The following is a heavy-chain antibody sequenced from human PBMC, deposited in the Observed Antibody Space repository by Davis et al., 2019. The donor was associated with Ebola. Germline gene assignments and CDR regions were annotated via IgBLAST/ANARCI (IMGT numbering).Heavy chain of an antibody. CDR3: AKEKGDYGGNEFDY. D-gene: IGHD4-23*01. Sequence: GESLKISCAASGFTFSSYSMNWVRQAPGKGLEWVSSISSSSSYIYYADSVKGRFTISRDNSKNTLYLQMNSLRAEDTAVYYCAKEKGDYGGNEFDYWGQGTLVTVSS. J-gene: IGHJ4*02. CDR1: GFTFSSYS. CDR2: ISSSSSYI. V-gene: IGHV3-21*01.